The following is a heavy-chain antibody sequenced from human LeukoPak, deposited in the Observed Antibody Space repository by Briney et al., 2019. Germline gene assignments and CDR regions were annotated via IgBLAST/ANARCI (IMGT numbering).Heavy chain of an antibody. CDR2: IIPIFGTA. Sequence: ASVKVSCKASGGTFSSYAISWVRQAPGQGLEWMGRIIPIFGTANYAQKFHGRVTITTDESTSTAYMELSSLRSEDTAVYYCARAGSSGSHFDYWGQGTLVTVSS. CDR1: GGTFSSYA. V-gene: IGHV1-69*05. D-gene: IGHD3-22*01. CDR3: ARAGSSGSHFDY. J-gene: IGHJ4*02.